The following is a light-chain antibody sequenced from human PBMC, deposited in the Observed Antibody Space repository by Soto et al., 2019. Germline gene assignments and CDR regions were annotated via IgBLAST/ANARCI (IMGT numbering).Light chain of an antibody. CDR3: QSFDTSLSGYV. J-gene: IGLJ1*01. CDR1: NSNVGAGFA. Sequence: QSVLTQPPSVSGAPGQRVAISCTGNNSNVGAGFAVHWYQHHPGTAPKPLIYHNTNRPSGVPDRFSGSKTGPSASLAITGLQAEDEADYYCQSFDTSLSGYVFGTGTKLTVL. V-gene: IGLV1-40*01. CDR2: HNT.